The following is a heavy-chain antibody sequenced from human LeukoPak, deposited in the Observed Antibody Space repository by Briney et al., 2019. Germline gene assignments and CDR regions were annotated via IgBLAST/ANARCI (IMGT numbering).Heavy chain of an antibody. CDR1: GFSLSTSGVG. J-gene: IGHJ4*02. D-gene: IGHD6-13*01. Sequence: SGPTLVKPTQTLTLTCTFSGFSLSTSGVGVGWIRQPPGKALEWLALIYWNDDKRYSPSLKSRLTITKDTSKNQVVLTMTNMDPVDTATYYCAHSTPGIAAAGIFDYWGQGTLVTVSS. V-gene: IGHV2-5*01. CDR3: AHSTPGIAAAGIFDY. CDR2: IYWNDDK.